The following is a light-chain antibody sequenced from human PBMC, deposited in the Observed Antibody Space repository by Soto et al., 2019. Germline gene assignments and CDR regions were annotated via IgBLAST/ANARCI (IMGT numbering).Light chain of an antibody. CDR1: SSDVGGYNY. J-gene: IGLJ1*01. CDR3: SSYAGSSYV. Sequence: QSVLTQPPSASGSPGQSVAISCTGTSSDVGGYNYVSWYQQHPGKAPKLMIYEVNKRPSGVPDRFSGSKSGNTASLTVSGLQAEDEADYYCSSYAGSSYVFGTGTKVTAL. V-gene: IGLV2-8*01. CDR2: EVN.